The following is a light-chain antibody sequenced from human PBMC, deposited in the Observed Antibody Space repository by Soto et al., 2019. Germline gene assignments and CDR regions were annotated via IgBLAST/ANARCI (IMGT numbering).Light chain of an antibody. Sequence: ELLLTQSPGTLSLSAGESASLSWRGSQSVSSSRLAWYRQKTGQAPRLLIYGESSRATGIPDRFSGSGSGTDLNLTISRLEPEDFAVYYCQKRSNWPKTCGQGTQVDIK. V-gene: IGKV3D-20*02. CDR3: QKRSNWPKT. CDR1: QSVSSSR. J-gene: IGKJ1*01. CDR2: GES.